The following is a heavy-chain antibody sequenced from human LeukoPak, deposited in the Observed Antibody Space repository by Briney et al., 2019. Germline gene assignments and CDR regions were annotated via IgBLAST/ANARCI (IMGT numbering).Heavy chain of an antibody. V-gene: IGHV4-34*01. Sequence: PSETLSLTCAVYGGSFSGYYWSWIRQPPGKGLEWIGEINHSGSTNYNPSLKSRVTISVDTSKNQFSLKLSSVTAADTAVYYCARAYSGYDPPTYWGQGTLVTVSS. J-gene: IGHJ4*02. CDR3: ARAYSGYDPPTY. CDR1: GGSFSGYY. CDR2: INHSGST. D-gene: IGHD5-12*01.